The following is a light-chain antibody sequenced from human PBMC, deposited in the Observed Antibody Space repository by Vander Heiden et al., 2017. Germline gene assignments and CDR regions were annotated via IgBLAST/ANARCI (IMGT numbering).Light chain of an antibody. V-gene: IGLV4-60*03. Sequence: QPVLTPSSSASASLGSSVKLTCPLSSGHSSYIIAWHQQQPGKAPRYLMKLEGSGSYNKGSGVPDRFSGSSSGADRYLTISNLQSEDEADYYCETWDSNTHEVFGGGTKLTVL. CDR2: LEGSGSY. J-gene: IGLJ3*02. CDR1: SGHSSYI. CDR3: ETWDSNTHEV.